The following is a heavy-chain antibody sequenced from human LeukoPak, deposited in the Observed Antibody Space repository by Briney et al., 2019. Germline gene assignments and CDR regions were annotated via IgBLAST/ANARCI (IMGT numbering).Heavy chain of an antibody. V-gene: IGHV1-2*02. CDR1: GYTFTAYY. J-gene: IGHJ4*02. CDR3: ARTNGYSPTSSDY. Sequence: VASVKVSCKSSGYTFTAYYMHWVRQATGQGLEWVGWINPNSGGTNDAQKFQGRVTMTRDTSISTAYMELSRLRSDDTAVYYCARTNGYSPTSSDYWGQGTLVTVSS. CDR2: INPNSGGT. D-gene: IGHD5-24*01.